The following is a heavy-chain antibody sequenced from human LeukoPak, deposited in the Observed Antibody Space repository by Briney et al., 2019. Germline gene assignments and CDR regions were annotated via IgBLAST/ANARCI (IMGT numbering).Heavy chain of an antibody. J-gene: IGHJ4*02. V-gene: IGHV4-59*12. D-gene: IGHD6-13*01. CDR2: IYYSGST. CDR3: ARAGVAAAGPDY. CDR1: GGSISSYY. Sequence: SETLSLTCTVSGGSISSYYWSWIRQPPGKGLEWIGYIYYSGSTNYNPSLKSRVTISVDTSKNQFSLKLSSVTAADTAVYYCARAGVAAAGPDYWGQGTLVTVSS.